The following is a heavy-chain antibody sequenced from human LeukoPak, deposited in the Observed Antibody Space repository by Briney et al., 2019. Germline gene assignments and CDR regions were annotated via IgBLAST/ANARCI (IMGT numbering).Heavy chain of an antibody. J-gene: IGHJ4*02. CDR2: IKEDGSTT. V-gene: IGHV3-7*01. CDR3: APQTMILVL. D-gene: IGHD3-22*01. CDR1: GFTFSTHW. Sequence: GGSLRLSCVASGFTFSTHWVSWVRQAPGKGLEWVANIKEDGSTTDYMDSVKGRFTISRDNAKNSVFLQMNSLRAEDTAVYYCAPQTMILVLGGQGTLVTVSS.